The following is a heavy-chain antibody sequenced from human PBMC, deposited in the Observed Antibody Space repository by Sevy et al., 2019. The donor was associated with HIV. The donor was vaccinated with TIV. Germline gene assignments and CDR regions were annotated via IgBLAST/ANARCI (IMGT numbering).Heavy chain of an antibody. CDR1: GYMFSNYN. J-gene: IGHJ3*02. V-gene: IGHV1-2*06. Sequence: ASVKVSCKDTGYMFSNYNMHWVRQAPGQGLEWMALINPNSGVIIYAQKFRGRVSLTRDTSMSTAYMELSALTSDDTAVYYCVREDNNAPRTLLSFDIWGQGTMVTVSS. CDR3: VREDNNAPRTLLSFDI. D-gene: IGHD1-20*01. CDR2: INPNSGVI.